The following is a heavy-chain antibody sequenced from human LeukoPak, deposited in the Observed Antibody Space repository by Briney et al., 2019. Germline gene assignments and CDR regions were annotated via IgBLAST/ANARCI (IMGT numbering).Heavy chain of an antibody. J-gene: IGHJ4*02. V-gene: IGHV4-59*12. CDR1: GGSISSYY. CDR3: ARGRYFWTY. Sequence: PSETLSLTCTVSGGSISSYYWSWIRQPPGKGLEWIGYIYYSGSTNYNPSLKSRVTISVDTSKNQFSLKLSSVTAADTAVYYCARGRYFWTYWGQGTLVTVSS. D-gene: IGHD3/OR15-3a*01. CDR2: IYYSGST.